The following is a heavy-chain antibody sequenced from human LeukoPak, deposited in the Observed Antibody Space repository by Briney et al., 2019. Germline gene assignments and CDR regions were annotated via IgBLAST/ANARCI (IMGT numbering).Heavy chain of an antibody. CDR3: ARGNSGSYYEGAFDY. CDR1: GGSISSGDYY. J-gene: IGHJ4*02. Sequence: PSQTLSLTCTVSGGSISSGDYYWSWIRQPPGKGLEWIGYIYYSGSTYYNPPLKSRVTISVDTSKNQFSLKLSSVTAADTAVYYCARGNSGSYYEGAFDYWGQGTLVTVSS. D-gene: IGHD1-26*01. CDR2: IYYSGST. V-gene: IGHV4-30-4*01.